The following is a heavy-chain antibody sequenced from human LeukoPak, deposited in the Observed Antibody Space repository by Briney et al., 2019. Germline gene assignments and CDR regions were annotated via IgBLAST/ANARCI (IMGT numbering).Heavy chain of an antibody. J-gene: IGHJ5*02. CDR3: ARANYYDSSGLQGDWFDP. Sequence: SETLSLTCAVYGGSFSGYYWSWIRQPPGKGLEWTGEINHSGSTNYNPSLKSRVTISVDTSKNQFSLKLSSVTAADTAVYYCARANYYDSSGLQGDWFDPWGQGTLVTVSS. CDR1: GGSFSGYY. V-gene: IGHV4-34*01. CDR2: INHSGST. D-gene: IGHD3-22*01.